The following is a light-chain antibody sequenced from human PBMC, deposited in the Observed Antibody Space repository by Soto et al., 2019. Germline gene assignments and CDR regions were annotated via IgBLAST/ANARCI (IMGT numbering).Light chain of an antibody. V-gene: IGKV3-20*01. J-gene: IGKJ2*01. CDR2: GAS. CDR3: QQYGSSLYT. Sequence: EIVLTPSPGTPFFSPGEKTTLSCRASQSVSSSYLAWYQQKPGQAPRLLIYGASSRATGIPDRFSGSGSGTDFTLTISRLEPEDFAVYYCQQYGSSLYTFGQGTKVDIK. CDR1: QSVSSSY.